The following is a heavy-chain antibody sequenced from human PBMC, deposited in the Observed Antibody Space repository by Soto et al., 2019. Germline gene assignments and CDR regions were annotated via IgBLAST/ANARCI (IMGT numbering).Heavy chain of an antibody. CDR3: ARLSVADWFDP. J-gene: IGHJ5*02. V-gene: IGHV4-59*13. D-gene: IGHD2-15*01. CDR2: RYYSGTA. CDR1: GGYISSDY. Sequence: QVHLQESGPGLVKPSETLSLTCTVSGGYISSDYWTWVRQPPGKGLEWIGYRYYSGTAKYNSSLKSRVTISVDTSKNQFYLKLSSVTVADTVLYYCARLSVADWFDPWGQGIQVTVSS.